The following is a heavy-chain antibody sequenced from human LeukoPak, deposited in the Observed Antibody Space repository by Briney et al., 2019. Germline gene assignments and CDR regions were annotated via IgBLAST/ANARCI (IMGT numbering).Heavy chain of an antibody. CDR3: ARTNIVVVPAAMLRFLVAASLDAFDI. CDR1: GGTFSSYA. V-gene: IGHV1-69*01. Sequence: ASVKVSCKASGGTFSSYAISWVRQAPGQGLEWMGGIIPIFGTANYAQKFQGRVTITADESTSTAYMELSSLRSEDTAVYYCARTNIVVVPAAMLRFLVAASLDAFDIWGQGTMVTVSS. CDR2: IIPIFGTA. J-gene: IGHJ3*02. D-gene: IGHD2-2*01.